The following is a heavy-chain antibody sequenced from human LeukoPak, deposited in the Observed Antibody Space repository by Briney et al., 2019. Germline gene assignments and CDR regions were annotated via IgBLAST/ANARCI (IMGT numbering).Heavy chain of an antibody. J-gene: IGHJ4*02. D-gene: IGHD2-2*01. V-gene: IGHV3-21*01. CDR2: ISSSSSHI. CDR1: GFTFSTYG. Sequence: GGSLRLSCAASGFTFSTYGMNWVRQAPGKGLEWVSSISSSSSHIYYADSVKGRFTISRDSAKNSLYLQMNSLRAEDTAVYYCARAYCSSISCYYYFDYWDQGTLVTVSS. CDR3: ARAYCSSISCYYYFDY.